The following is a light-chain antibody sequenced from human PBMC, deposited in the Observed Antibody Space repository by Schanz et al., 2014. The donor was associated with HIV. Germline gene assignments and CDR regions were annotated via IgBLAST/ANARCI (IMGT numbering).Light chain of an antibody. CDR3: GTWDAPVDAVL. V-gene: IGLV1-51*01. Sequence: QSVLTQPPSVSAAPGQRVTISCSGHSYSIGNNFVSWFQQLPGTAPKLLIYDNNKRPSGIPDRFSGSKSGTSATLVITGLQTGDEADYYCGTWDAPVDAVLFGGGTKLTVL. CDR2: DNN. J-gene: IGLJ2*01. CDR1: SYSIGNNF.